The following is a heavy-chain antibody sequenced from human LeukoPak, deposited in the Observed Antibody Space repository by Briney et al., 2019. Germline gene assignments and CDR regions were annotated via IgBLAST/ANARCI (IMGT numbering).Heavy chain of an antibody. J-gene: IGHJ4*02. V-gene: IGHV1-18*01. D-gene: IGHD3-10*01. Sequence: GASVKVSCKASGYTFTSYGISWVRQAPGQGLEWMGWISAYNGNTNYAQKLQGRVTMTTDTSTSTAYMELRSLRSDDTAVYYCARDPTTMVRGATDYWGQGTLVTVSS. CDR3: ARDPTTMVRGATDY. CDR1: GYTFTSYG. CDR2: ISAYNGNT.